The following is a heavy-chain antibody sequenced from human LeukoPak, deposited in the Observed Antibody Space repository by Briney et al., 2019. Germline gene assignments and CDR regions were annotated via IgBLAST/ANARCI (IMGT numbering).Heavy chain of an antibody. D-gene: IGHD1-26*01. J-gene: IGHJ3*02. CDR1: RFTFSSYA. V-gene: IGHV3-23*01. CDR2: ISGSGGST. CDR3: AKDRVPGSPGYDAFDI. Sequence: PGGSLRLSCAASRFTFSSYAMSWVRQAPGKGLEWVSAISGSGGSTYYADSVKGRFTISRDNSKNTLYLQMNSLRAEDTAVYYCAKDRVPGSPGYDAFDIWGQGTMVTVSS.